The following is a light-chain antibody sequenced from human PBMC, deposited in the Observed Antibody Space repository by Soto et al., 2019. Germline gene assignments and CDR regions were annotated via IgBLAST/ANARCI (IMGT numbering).Light chain of an antibody. Sequence: EIVMTQSPATLSVSPGERATLYCRASQSVRSERLAWYQQKRGQAPRLLMYDASNRASGVPARFSGSGSGTDFTLTISSLEPEDFAVYYCQQRSNWPPITFGQGTRLEI. V-gene: IGKV3-11*01. CDR1: QSVRSER. CDR2: DAS. J-gene: IGKJ5*01. CDR3: QQRSNWPPIT.